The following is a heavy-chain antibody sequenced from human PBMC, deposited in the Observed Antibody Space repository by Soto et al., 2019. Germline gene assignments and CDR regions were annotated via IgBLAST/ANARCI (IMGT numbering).Heavy chain of an antibody. CDR2: IYWDDDK. V-gene: IGHV2-5*02. CDR3: AHPTSCYSCFDY. D-gene: IGHD2-2*01. J-gene: IGHJ4*02. Sequence: QITLKESGPTLVKPTQTLTLTCTFSGFSLSTSGVGVGWIRQPPGKALEWLAVIYWDDDKRYSPSLKSRLTITKDTSKNQVVLTMTNMDPVDTGTYYCAHPTSCYSCFDYWGQGTLVTVSS. CDR1: GFSLSTSGVG.